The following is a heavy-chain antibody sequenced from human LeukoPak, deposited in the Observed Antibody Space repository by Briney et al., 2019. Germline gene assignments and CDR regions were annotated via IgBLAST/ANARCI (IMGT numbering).Heavy chain of an antibody. J-gene: IGHJ6*02. CDR1: GYTFTGYY. D-gene: IGHD3-22*01. CDR2: INPNSGGT. Sequence: ASVKVSCKASGYTFTGYYMHWVRQAPEQGLEWMGWINPNSGGTNYAQKFQGRVTMTRDTSISTAYMELSRLRSDDTAVYYCAREYDSSGYSYYGMDVWGQGTTVTVSS. V-gene: IGHV1-2*02. CDR3: AREYDSSGYSYYGMDV.